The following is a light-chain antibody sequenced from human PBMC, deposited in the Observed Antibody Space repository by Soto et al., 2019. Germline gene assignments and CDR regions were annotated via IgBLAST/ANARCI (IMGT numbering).Light chain of an antibody. Sequence: EIVLTQSPGTLSLSPGESATLSCKASESVYINSFAWYYQKPGQPPRLLIYGASTRATGIPDRFSGSGSGKDFVLSINRLEVEDSGMYYCQQYGASPFIFGPGTRVDIK. CDR1: ESVYINS. J-gene: IGKJ3*01. CDR3: QQYGASPFI. CDR2: GAS. V-gene: IGKV3-20*01.